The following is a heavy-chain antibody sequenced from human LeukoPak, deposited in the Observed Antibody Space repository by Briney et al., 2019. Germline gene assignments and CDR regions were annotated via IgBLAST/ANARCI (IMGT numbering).Heavy chain of an antibody. V-gene: IGHV1-2*02. D-gene: IGHD3-10*01. CDR2: INPNSGGT. CDR1: GYTFTGYY. Sequence: ASVKVSCKASGYTFTGYYMHWVRQAPGQGLEWMGWINPNSGGTNYAQKFQGRVTMTRDTSISTAYMDLSGLRSDDTAVYYCVRASPPFAWGQGTLVTVSS. J-gene: IGHJ1*01. CDR3: VRASPPFA.